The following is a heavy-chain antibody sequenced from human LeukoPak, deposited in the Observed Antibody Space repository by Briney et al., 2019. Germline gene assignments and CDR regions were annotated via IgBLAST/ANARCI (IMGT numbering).Heavy chain of an antibody. D-gene: IGHD2-2*01. CDR2: TNRDGSEK. CDR1: EFTFTNFW. V-gene: IGHV3-7*01. J-gene: IGHJ3*02. CDR3: ARDSASCRGCAFDI. Sequence: PGGSLRLSCAASEFTFTNFWMSWVRQAPGKGLEWVASTNRDGSEKYYVDSVKGRVTISRDNAMNFLYLQLNSLRVDDTAVYYCARDSASCRGCAFDIWGQGTVVTVSS.